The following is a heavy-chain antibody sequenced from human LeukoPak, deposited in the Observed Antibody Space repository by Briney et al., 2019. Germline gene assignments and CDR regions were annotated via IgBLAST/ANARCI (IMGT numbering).Heavy chain of an antibody. Sequence: GGSLRLSCAASGFSSNSYWMHWARQAPGKGLVWVARIDGDGSSINYADSVKGRFTISRDNAKNTLYLQMNSLRVEDTAVYYCARGRGPYGWFDPWGQGTLVTVS. V-gene: IGHV3-74*01. CDR3: ARGRGPYGWFDP. D-gene: IGHD3-10*01. CDR1: GFSSNSYW. J-gene: IGHJ5*02. CDR2: IDGDGSSI.